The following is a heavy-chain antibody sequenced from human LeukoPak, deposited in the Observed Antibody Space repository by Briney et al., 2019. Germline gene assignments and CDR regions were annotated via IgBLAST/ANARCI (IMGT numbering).Heavy chain of an antibody. CDR3: TSDSPCGGDSYLAH. D-gene: IGHD2-21*02. CDR2: IKSKIDGEAT. V-gene: IGHV3-15*01. CDR1: GFTSSNAW. J-gene: IGHJ4*02. Sequence: GGSLRLSCEASGFTSSNAWMSWVRQAPGKGLEWVGRIKSKIDGEATDYIAPVSGRFTISRDDSKNTLYLQMNSLKTEDTAVYYCTSDSPCGGDSYLAHWGQGALVTVSS.